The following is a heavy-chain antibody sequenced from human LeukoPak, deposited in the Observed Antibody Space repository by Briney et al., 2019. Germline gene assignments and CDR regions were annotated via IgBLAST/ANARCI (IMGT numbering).Heavy chain of an antibody. D-gene: IGHD6-19*01. CDR1: GFTFSSYA. J-gene: IGHJ4*02. CDR3: ARDPSIAVARFDY. CDR2: ISYDGSNK. V-gene: IGHV3-30*09. Sequence: PGRSLRLSCAASGFTFSSYAMHWVRQAPGKGLEWVAVISYDGSNKYYADSVKGRFAISRDNSKNTLYLQMNSLRAEDTAVYYCARDPSIAVARFDYWGRGTLVTVSS.